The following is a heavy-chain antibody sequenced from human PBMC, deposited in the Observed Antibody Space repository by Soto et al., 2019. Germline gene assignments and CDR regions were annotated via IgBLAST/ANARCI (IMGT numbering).Heavy chain of an antibody. V-gene: IGHV3-33*01. CDR2: IWYDGSNK. Sequence: QVQLVESGGGVVQPGRSLRLSCAASGFIFNEYGMHWVRQAPGKGLEWVAVIWYDGSNKYYGDSVRGRFTFSRDNSRNTMSLHMNSLRVEDTAMYYCARWGCSGSNCNLNQRSFDLWGQGTLVTVSS. CDR3: ARWGCSGSNCNLNQRSFDL. D-gene: IGHD2-15*01. CDR1: GFIFNEYG. J-gene: IGHJ4*02.